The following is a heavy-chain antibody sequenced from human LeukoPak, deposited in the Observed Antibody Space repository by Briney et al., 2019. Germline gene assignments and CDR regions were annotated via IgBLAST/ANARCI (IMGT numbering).Heavy chain of an antibody. J-gene: IGHJ6*03. CDR2: IRYDGSNE. CDR1: GFTFSSYG. V-gene: IGHV3-30*02. D-gene: IGHD2-15*01. CDR3: AKVMPPGRIRFYSYYMDV. Sequence: PGGSLRLSCAVSGFTFSSYGMHWVRQAPGKGLEWVAFIRYDGSNEYYADSVKGRFTISRDKSKNTLSLQMNGLRVEDTAVYYCAKVMPPGRIRFYSYYMDVWGKGTTVTVS.